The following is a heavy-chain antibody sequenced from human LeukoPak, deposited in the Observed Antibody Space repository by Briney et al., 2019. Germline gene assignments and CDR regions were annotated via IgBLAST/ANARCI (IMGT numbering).Heavy chain of an antibody. CDR2: INHSGSS. CDR1: GGSFSGYY. CDR3: ARGRFDP. J-gene: IGHJ5*02. V-gene: IGHV4-34*01. Sequence: SETLSLTCAVYGGSFSGYYWSWIRQPPGKGLEWIGEINHSGSSNYNPSLKSRVTISVDTSKNQFSLKLSSVTAADTAVYYCARGRFDPWGQGTLVTVSS.